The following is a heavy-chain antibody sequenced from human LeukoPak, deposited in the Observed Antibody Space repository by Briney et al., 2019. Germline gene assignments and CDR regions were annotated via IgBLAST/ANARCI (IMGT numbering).Heavy chain of an antibody. CDR2: ISGSGDST. CDR1: GFTFSSYA. V-gene: IGHV3-23*01. CDR3: AMRAIPTTLNEGYYFDY. D-gene: IGHD2/OR15-2a*01. J-gene: IGHJ4*02. Sequence: PGGPLRLSCAASGFTFSSYALSWVRQAPGKGLECVSVISGSGDSTCYGDSVKGRFTISRDNSRNTLYLQMNNLGAEDTAVYYCAMRAIPTTLNEGYYFDYWGQGALVTVSS.